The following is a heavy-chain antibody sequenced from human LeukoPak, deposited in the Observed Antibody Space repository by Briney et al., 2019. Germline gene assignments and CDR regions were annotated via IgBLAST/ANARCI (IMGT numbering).Heavy chain of an antibody. V-gene: IGHV4-4*07. Sequence: SETLSLTCTVSSGSNSSYYWGWVRQPPGKGLEWIGRIYTTGATQYNPSLKSRVTMSVDTSTNQFSLNLRSVTAADTAVYYCGRQGYTASHYFLDYWSQGSLVVVS. CDR1: SGSNSSYY. D-gene: IGHD2-2*02. CDR3: GRQGYTASHYFLDY. CDR2: IYTTGAT. J-gene: IGHJ4*02.